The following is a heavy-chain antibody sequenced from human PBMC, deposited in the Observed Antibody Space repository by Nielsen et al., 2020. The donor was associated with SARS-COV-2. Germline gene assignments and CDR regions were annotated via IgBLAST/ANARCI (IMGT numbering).Heavy chain of an antibody. Sequence: WIRQPPGKGLEWVAVIWYDGSNKYYADSVKGRFTISRDNSKNTLYLQMNSLRAEDTAVYYCAKGPFYTYYYDSSGYPPSGPWGQGTLVTVSS. D-gene: IGHD3-22*01. CDR3: AKGPFYTYYYDSSGYPPSGP. V-gene: IGHV3-33*06. J-gene: IGHJ5*02. CDR2: IWYDGSNK.